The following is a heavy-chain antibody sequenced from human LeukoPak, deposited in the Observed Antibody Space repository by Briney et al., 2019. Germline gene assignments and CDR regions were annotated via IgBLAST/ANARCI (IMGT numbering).Heavy chain of an antibody. D-gene: IGHD3-10*01. J-gene: IGHJ4*02. Sequence: SGRSLRLSCAASGFTFSSYAMHWVRQAPGKGLEWVAVISYDGSNKYYADSVKGRFTISRDNSKNTLYLQMNSLRAEDTAVYYCAKEAYYGSGRYYFDYWGQGTLVTVSS. CDR3: AKEAYYGSGRYYFDY. V-gene: IGHV3-30*04. CDR2: ISYDGSNK. CDR1: GFTFSSYA.